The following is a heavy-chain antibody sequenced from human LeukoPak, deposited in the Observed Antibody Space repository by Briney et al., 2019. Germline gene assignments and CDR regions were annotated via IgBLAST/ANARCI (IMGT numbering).Heavy chain of an antibody. CDR3: ARDRLLFRDYHGIDL. D-gene: IGHD2-21*01. V-gene: IGHV3-11*04. J-gene: IGHJ6*02. CDR1: GFTFSDYY. Sequence: PGGSLRLSCAASGFTFSDYYMSWLRQAPGKGLEWVSCISSSGSTIYYADSVKGRFTISRDNAKNSLYLQMNSLRAEETAVYYCARDRLLFRDYHGIDLWGQGTTVTVSS. CDR2: ISSSGSTI.